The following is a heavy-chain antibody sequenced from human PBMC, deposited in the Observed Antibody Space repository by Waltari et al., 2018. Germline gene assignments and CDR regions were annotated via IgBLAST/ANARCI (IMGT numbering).Heavy chain of an antibody. D-gene: IGHD3-9*01. Sequence: QVQLVQSGAEVKKPGSSVKVSCKASGGTFSSYAISWVRQAPGQGLEWMGGIIPIFGTANYAQKFQGRVTITADESTSTAYMELSSLRSEDTAVYYCAVRYYDILTGYEDYYGMDVWGQGTTVTVSS. V-gene: IGHV1-69*12. CDR3: AVRYYDILTGYEDYYGMDV. CDR2: IIPIFGTA. CDR1: GGTFSSYA. J-gene: IGHJ6*02.